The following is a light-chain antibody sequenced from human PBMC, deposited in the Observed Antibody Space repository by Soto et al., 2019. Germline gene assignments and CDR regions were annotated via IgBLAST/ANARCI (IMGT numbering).Light chain of an antibody. CDR1: QSVSSSY. Sequence: GAVSLYKGERATLSCRASQSVSSSYLAWYQQKPGQAPRLLIYGASSRATGIPDRFSGSGSGTDFTLTISRLEPEDFAVYYCQQYGISPLTFGG. CDR2: GAS. J-gene: IGKJ4*01. V-gene: IGKV3-20*01. CDR3: QQYGISPLT.